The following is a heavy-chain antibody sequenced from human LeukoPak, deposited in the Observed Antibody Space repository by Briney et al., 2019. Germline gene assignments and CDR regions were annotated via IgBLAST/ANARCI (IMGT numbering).Heavy chain of an antibody. J-gene: IGHJ4*02. CDR2: ISSSGSII. Sequence: GGSLRLSCAASGFTFSTYEFNWVRQAPGKGLEWVSYISSSGSIIFYADSVKGRFTISRDNAKKSLYLQMNSLRDEDTAVYYCTLYFYDSSGYPSFDYWGQGTLVTVSS. CDR1: GFTFSTYE. D-gene: IGHD3-22*01. V-gene: IGHV3-48*03. CDR3: TLYFYDSSGYPSFDY.